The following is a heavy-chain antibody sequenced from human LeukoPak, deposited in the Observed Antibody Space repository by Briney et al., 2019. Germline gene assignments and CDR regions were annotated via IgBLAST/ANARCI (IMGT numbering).Heavy chain of an antibody. J-gene: IGHJ4*02. Sequence: SETLSLTCAVYGGSFSGYYWSWIRQPPGKGLEWMGEINHSGSTNYNPSLKSRVTISVNTSKNQFSLKLSSVTAADTAVYYCARGRIMSYSSGWPFDYWGQGTLVTVSS. CDR3: ARGRIMSYSSGWPFDY. V-gene: IGHV4-34*01. CDR1: GGSFSGYY. D-gene: IGHD6-19*01. CDR2: INHSGST.